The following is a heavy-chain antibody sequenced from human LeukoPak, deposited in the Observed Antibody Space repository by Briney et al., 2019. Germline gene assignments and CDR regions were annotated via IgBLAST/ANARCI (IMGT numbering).Heavy chain of an antibody. CDR2: FDPEDGET. J-gene: IGHJ5*02. V-gene: IGHV1-24*01. D-gene: IGHD4-23*01. CDR1: GYTLTELS. CDR3: ARDNSVEDTAWWFGP. Sequence: ASVKVSCKVSGYTLTELSMHWVRQAPGKGLEWMGGFDPEDGETIYAQKFQGRVTMTEDTPTDTAYMELSSLRSEDTAVYYCARDNSVEDTAWWFGPWGQGTLVTVSS.